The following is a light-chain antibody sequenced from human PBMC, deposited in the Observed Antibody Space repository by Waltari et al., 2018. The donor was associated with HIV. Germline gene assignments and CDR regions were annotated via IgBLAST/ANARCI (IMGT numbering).Light chain of an antibody. CDR2: DAS. V-gene: IGKV3-11*01. Sequence: EIIFTQSPATLSVSPGDTATLSCTASQSISSSLAWYQHKPGQAPRLLIYDASKRATGIPARFSGSGSGTDFTLTVSRLEPEDFAVYYCQQRSNWPSITFGQGTRLEIK. CDR3: QQRSNWPSIT. CDR1: QSISSS. J-gene: IGKJ5*01.